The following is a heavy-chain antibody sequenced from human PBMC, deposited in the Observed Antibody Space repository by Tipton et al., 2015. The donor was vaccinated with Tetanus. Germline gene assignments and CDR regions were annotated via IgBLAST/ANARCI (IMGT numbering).Heavy chain of an antibody. CDR3: ARDRQISLIVNWLDP. V-gene: IGHV3-7*05. CDR1: GFTFSSYS. CDR2: IKEDGSER. J-gene: IGHJ5*02. Sequence: SLRLSCAASGFTFSSYSMTWVRQAPGKGLEWVANIKEDGSERYYVDSVKGRFTISRDNAKNSLYLQMNSLRAEDTAVYYCARDRQISLIVNWLDPWGQGTLVTVSS. D-gene: IGHD3-22*01.